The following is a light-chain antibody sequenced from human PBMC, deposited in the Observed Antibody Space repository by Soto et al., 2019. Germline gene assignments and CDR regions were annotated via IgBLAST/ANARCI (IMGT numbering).Light chain of an antibody. CDR3: PQRTNLPLP. CDR2: GAS. Sequence: SPGDLFVQKGERANLSCRASQSVSSSYLAWYQQKPGQAPRLLIHGASTRATGIPARFSGSGSGTDFTLTISSLEPEDFAVYYCPQRTNLPLPFGGGT. V-gene: IGKV3D-20*02. J-gene: IGKJ4*01. CDR1: QSVSSSY.